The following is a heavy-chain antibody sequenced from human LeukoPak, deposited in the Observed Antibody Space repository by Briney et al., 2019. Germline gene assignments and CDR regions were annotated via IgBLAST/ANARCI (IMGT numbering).Heavy chain of an antibody. CDR2: IYHSGST. J-gene: IGHJ4*02. D-gene: IGHD3-9*01. CDR1: GYSISSGYY. CDR3: ARHGSPELRYFDWLIYTGDY. Sequence: PSETPSLTCAVSGYSISSGYYWGWIRQPPGKGLEWIGSIYHSGSTYYNPSLKSRVTISVDTSKNQFSLKLSSVTAADTAVHYCARHGSPELRYFDWLIYTGDYWGQGTLVTVSS. V-gene: IGHV4-38-2*01.